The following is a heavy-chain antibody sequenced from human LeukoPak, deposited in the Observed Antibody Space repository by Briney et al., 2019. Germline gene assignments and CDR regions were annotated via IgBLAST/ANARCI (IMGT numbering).Heavy chain of an antibody. Sequence: PGGSLRLSCAASGFTFSSYSMNWVRQAPGKGLEWVSYISSSSSTIYYADSVKGRFTISRDNAKNSLYLQMNSLRAEDTAVYYCARAGMGAHYYYYYMDVWGKGTTVTVSS. CDR2: ISSSSSTI. V-gene: IGHV3-48*01. D-gene: IGHD1-26*01. CDR1: GFTFSSYS. J-gene: IGHJ6*03. CDR3: ARAGMGAHYYYYYMDV.